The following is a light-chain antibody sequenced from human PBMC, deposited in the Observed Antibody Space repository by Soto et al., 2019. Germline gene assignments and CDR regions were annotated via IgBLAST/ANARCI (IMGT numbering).Light chain of an antibody. CDR2: DVN. J-gene: IGLJ2*01. Sequence: QSALTQPASVSASPGQSITISCTGTSSDVGGYNYVSWYQQHPGKAPKLMIYDVNNRPSGVSTRFSGSKSGNTASLSISGLQPEDEADYYCTSYTTTPLVLFGGGTKVTVL. CDR3: TSYTTTPLVL. CDR1: SSDVGGYNY. V-gene: IGLV2-14*03.